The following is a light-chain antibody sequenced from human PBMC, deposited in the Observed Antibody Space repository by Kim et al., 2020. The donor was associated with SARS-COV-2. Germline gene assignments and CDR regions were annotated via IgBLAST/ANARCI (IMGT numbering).Light chain of an antibody. CDR3: SSYTTSNTWV. V-gene: IGLV2-14*04. Sequence: GQSITISCTGTSSDFGDYNYVSWYQLHPGKAPKLLIYDVSKWPSGASSRFSGSKSGNTASLTISGLQAEDEAAYYCSSYTTSNTWVFGGGTKLTVL. CDR1: SSDFGDYNY. J-gene: IGLJ3*02. CDR2: DVS.